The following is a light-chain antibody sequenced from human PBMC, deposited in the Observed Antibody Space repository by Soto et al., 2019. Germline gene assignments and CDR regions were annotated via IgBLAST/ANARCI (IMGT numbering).Light chain of an antibody. Sequence: DIQMTQSPSSLSASVGDRVTITCRASQSIGNHLNWYQQKPGKAPKLLIYAASSLQSGVPSTFSGTGSGTDFTLSISSLRPGDFATYYCQQSYSTPYTFGQGTKVDSK. CDR1: QSIGNH. CDR3: QQSYSTPYT. J-gene: IGKJ2*01. CDR2: AAS. V-gene: IGKV1-39*01.